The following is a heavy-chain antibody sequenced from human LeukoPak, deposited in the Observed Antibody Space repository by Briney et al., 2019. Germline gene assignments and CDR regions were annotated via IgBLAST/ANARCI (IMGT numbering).Heavy chain of an antibody. V-gene: IGHV3-48*02. J-gene: IGHJ4*02. CDR1: GFTFSSYS. Sequence: GGTLRLSCAASGFTFSSYSMNWVRQAPGKGLEWVSYISSSSSTIYYAHSVKGRFTISRDNAKNSLYLQMNSLRDEDTAVYYCARDRLRYFDFHLYFDYWGQGTLVTVSS. CDR3: ARDRLRYFDFHLYFDY. D-gene: IGHD3-9*01. CDR2: ISSSSSTI.